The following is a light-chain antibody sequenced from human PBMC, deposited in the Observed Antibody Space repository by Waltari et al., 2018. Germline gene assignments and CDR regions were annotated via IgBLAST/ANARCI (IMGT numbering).Light chain of an antibody. J-gene: IGLJ1*01. CDR1: GSDVGDVNL. Sequence: QSARTQPPSASGSPGQSVTISCTGTGSDVGDVNLDARYQQRPGKAPKLLMFDLNQRPSGVSSRFSGSKSASGASLTISGLQAEDEGDYYCGSYTVTNNLYVVGTGTKVTVL. CDR3: GSYTVTNNLYV. V-gene: IGLV2-8*01. CDR2: DLN.